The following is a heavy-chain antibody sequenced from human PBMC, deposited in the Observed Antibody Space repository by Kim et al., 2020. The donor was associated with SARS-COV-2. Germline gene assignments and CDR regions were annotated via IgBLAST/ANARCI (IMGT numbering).Heavy chain of an antibody. Sequence: SETLSLTCTVSGGSVSSGSYYWSWIRQPPGKGLEWIGYIYYSGSTNYNPSLKSRVTISVDTSKNQFSLKLSSVTAADTAVYYCARGAVAGPEYFQHWGQGTLVTVSS. CDR1: GGSVSSGSYY. D-gene: IGHD6-19*01. CDR2: IYYSGST. CDR3: ARGAVAGPEYFQH. V-gene: IGHV4-61*01. J-gene: IGHJ1*01.